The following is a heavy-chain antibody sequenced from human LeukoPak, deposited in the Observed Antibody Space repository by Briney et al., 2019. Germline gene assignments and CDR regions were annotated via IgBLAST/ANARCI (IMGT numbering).Heavy chain of an antibody. J-gene: IGHJ4*02. CDR1: GFTFSTHW. V-gene: IGHV3-7*01. Sequence: PGGSLKLSCAPSGFTFSTHWMSWVRQAPEKGLEWVANINQDGSVKYYVDSVKGRFTISRDNARNSLHLQMDSLRAEDTAIYYCARIYSESYIDYWGQGTLVTVSS. CDR3: ARIYSESYIDY. CDR2: INQDGSVK. D-gene: IGHD3-10*01.